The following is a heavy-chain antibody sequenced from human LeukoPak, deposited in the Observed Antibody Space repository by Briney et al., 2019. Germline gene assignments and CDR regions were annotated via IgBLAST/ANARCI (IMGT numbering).Heavy chain of an antibody. CDR2: IYYSGST. V-gene: IGHV4-39*01. D-gene: IGHD2-2*01. CDR3: ARLGYCSSTSCYSYYMDV. J-gene: IGHJ6*03. Sequence: SETLSLTCTVSGGSISSSSYYWGWIRQPPGKGLEWIGSIYYSGSTYYNPSLKSRVTISVDTSKNQFSLKLSSVTAADTAVYYCARLGYCSSTSCYSYYMDVWGKGTTVTVSS. CDR1: GGSISSSSYY.